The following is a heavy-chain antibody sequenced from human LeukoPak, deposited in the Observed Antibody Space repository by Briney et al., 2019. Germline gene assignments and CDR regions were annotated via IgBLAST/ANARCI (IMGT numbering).Heavy chain of an antibody. V-gene: IGHV3-30-3*01. Sequence: GGSLRLSCVASGFTFSSYALHWVRQDPGKGLEWVAVISYDGSNKYYADSVKGRFTISRDNSKNTLYLQMNSLRAEDTAVYYCARDRWIAVAAGGNYFDYWGQGTLVTVSS. CDR3: ARDRWIAVAAGGNYFDY. D-gene: IGHD6-19*01. CDR2: ISYDGSNK. CDR1: GFTFSSYA. J-gene: IGHJ4*02.